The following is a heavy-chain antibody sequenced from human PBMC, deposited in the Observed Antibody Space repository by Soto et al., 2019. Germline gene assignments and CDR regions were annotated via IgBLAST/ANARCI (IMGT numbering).Heavy chain of an antibody. D-gene: IGHD3-3*01. CDR3: AKDLKFYDFWSGYMDV. CDR2: ISWNSGSI. CDR1: GFTFDDYA. V-gene: IGHV3-9*01. Sequence: GGSLRLSCAASGFTFDDYAMHWVRQAPGKGLEWVSGISWNSGSIGYADSVKGRFTISRDNAKNSLYLQMNSLRAEDTALYYCAKDLKFYDFWSGYMDVWGKGTTVTVSS. J-gene: IGHJ6*03.